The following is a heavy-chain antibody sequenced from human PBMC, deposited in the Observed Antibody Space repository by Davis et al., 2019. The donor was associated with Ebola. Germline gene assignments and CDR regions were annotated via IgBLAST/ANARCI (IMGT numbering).Heavy chain of an antibody. D-gene: IGHD5-12*01. CDR1: GFTFSSYE. J-gene: IGHJ6*02. CDR2: ITSSGSTI. V-gene: IGHV3-48*03. Sequence: GGSLRLSCAASGFTFSSYEMNWVRQAPGKGLEWVSYITSSGSTIYYADSVKGRFTISRDNAKNSLYLQMNSLRAEDTAVYYCASLKQWLRGDVWGQGTTVTVSS. CDR3: ASLKQWLRGDV.